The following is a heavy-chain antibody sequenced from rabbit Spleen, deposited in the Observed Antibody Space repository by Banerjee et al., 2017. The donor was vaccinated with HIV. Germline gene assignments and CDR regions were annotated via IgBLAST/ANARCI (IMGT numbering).Heavy chain of an antibody. D-gene: IGHD2-1*01. V-gene: IGHV1S40*01. CDR2: IAGSSGTT. CDR1: GFSFSSSDY. CDR3: VRDQGYDDYGDLNL. J-gene: IGHJ4*01. Sequence: QSLEESGGDLVKPGASLTLTCTASGFSFSSSDYMCWVRQAPGKGLEWIACIAGSSGTTYYASWVKSRFTISKTSSTTVTLQVTSLTAADTATYFCVRDQGYDDYGDLNLWGPGTLVTVS.